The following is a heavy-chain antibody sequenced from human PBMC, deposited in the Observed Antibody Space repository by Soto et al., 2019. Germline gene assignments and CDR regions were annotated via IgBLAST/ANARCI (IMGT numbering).Heavy chain of an antibody. Sequence: QVQLVQSGAEVKKPGSSVKVSCKASGGTFSSYTISWVRQAPGQGLEWMGRIIPILGIANYAQKFQGRVTITADKCTSTAYMELSSLRSEDTAVYYCARDMFRGGNYYYYYMDVWGKGTTVTVSS. J-gene: IGHJ6*03. V-gene: IGHV1-69*08. CDR2: IIPILGIA. D-gene: IGHD3-10*02. CDR1: GGTFSSYT. CDR3: ARDMFRGGNYYYYYMDV.